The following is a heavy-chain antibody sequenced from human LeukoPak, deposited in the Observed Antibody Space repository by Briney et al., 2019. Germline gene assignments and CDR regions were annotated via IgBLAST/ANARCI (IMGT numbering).Heavy chain of an antibody. CDR1: GFTFSSYG. D-gene: IGHD3-22*01. CDR3: AKLLYYYDSSQPY. CDR2: ISGSGGST. V-gene: IGHV3-23*01. J-gene: IGHJ4*02. Sequence: PGGSLRLSRAASGFTFSSYGMRWVPQAPGKGLEGVSAISGSGGSTYYADSVKGRFTISRDNSKNTLYLQMNSLRAEDTAVYYCAKLLYYYDSSQPYWGQGTLVTVSS.